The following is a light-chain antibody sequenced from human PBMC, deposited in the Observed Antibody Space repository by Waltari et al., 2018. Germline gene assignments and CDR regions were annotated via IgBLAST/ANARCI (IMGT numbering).Light chain of an antibody. CDR2: GAF. CDR3: HQTRSLPDT. J-gene: IGKJ2*01. CDR1: QSLSNY. Sequence: DIQMTQSPSSLSASVVDRVTITCRASQSLSNYLNWYQHKAGEAPKLLIHGAFNLQSGVPSRFSGSGSGTDFTLTISSLQPEDVATYYCHQTRSLPDTFGQGTKLEI. V-gene: IGKV1-39*01.